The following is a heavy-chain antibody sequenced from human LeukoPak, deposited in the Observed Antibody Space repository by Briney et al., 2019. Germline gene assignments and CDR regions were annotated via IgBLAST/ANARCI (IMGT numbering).Heavy chain of an antibody. CDR3: AKVTYYYDSSGYYFDY. D-gene: IGHD3-22*01. Sequence: PGGSLRLSCAASGFTFSGYGMHWVRQAPGKGLEWVAFIRHDGTKTYYGDSLKGRLTFFRDNSENTVYLQMNSLRAEDTAVYYCAKVTYYYDSSGYYFDYWGQGTLVTVSS. J-gene: IGHJ4*02. CDR2: IRHDGTKT. CDR1: GFTFSGYG. V-gene: IGHV3-30*02.